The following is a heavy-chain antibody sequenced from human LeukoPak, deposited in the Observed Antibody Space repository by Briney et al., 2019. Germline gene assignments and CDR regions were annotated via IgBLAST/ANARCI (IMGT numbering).Heavy chain of an antibody. V-gene: IGHV4-39*01. J-gene: IGHJ3*02. Sequence: SQTLSLTCTVSGGSISSSGYYWGWIRQPPGKGLEWIGSIYYSGSTYYNPSLKSRVTISVDTSKNQFSLKLSSVTAADTAVYYCARPSGIDAFDIWGQGTMVTVSS. D-gene: IGHD2-15*01. CDR2: IYYSGST. CDR1: GGSISSSGYY. CDR3: ARPSGIDAFDI.